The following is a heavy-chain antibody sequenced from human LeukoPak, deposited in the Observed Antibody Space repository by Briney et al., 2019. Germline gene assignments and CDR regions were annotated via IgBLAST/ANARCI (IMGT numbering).Heavy chain of an antibody. J-gene: IGHJ4*02. CDR2: ISSSSSYI. D-gene: IGHD6-19*01. CDR1: GFTFSSYS. V-gene: IGHV3-21*01. CDR3: ARASLQWRYFDY. Sequence: GGSLRLSCAASGFTFSSYSMNWVRQAPGKGLEWVSSISSSSSYIYYADSVKGRFTISRDNAKNPLYLQMNSLRAEDTAVYYCARASLQWRYFDYWGQGTLVTVSS.